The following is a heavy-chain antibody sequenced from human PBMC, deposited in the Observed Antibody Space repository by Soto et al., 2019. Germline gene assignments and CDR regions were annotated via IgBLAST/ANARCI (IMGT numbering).Heavy chain of an antibody. V-gene: IGHV3-30*18. CDR3: SKDLDGLQGLVDSSFCFDY. D-gene: IGHD3-16*02. CDR1: GFTFNSYG. CDR2: ISYDGSDK. J-gene: IGHJ4*02. Sequence: PGGSLRLSCAASGFTFNSYGMHWVRQAPGKGLEWVAVISYDGSDKYYADSVKGRFTISRDNSKNTLYLQMNSLRAEDTAVYYCSKDLDGLQGLVDSSFCFDYWGQGILVTVSS.